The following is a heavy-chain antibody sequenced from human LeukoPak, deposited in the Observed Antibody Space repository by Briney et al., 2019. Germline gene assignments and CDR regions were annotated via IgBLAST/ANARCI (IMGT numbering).Heavy chain of an antibody. J-gene: IGHJ5*02. CDR2: IHYSGST. Sequence: SETLSLTCTVSGGSISSYYWTWIRQPPGKRLEWIGYIHYSGSTNYNPSLKSRVTISVDTSKNQFSLKPSSVTAADTAVYYCARYSNYVSGFDPWGRGTLVTVSS. D-gene: IGHD4-11*01. CDR3: ARYSNYVSGFDP. V-gene: IGHV4-59*01. CDR1: GGSISSYY.